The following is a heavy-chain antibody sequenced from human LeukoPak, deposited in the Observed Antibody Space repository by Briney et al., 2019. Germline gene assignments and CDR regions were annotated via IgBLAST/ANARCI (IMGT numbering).Heavy chain of an antibody. CDR2: ITSSSSTV. CDR3: ARVDWMIGAFDI. J-gene: IGHJ3*02. V-gene: IGHV3-48*02. Sequence: PGGSLRLSCAASGFTFSTCSMNWVRQAPGKGLEWVSYITSSSSTVYYADSVRGRFTISRDNAKNSLYLQMNSLRDEDTAVYYCARVDWMIGAFDIWGQGTMVTVSS. D-gene: IGHD3-22*01. CDR1: GFTFSTCS.